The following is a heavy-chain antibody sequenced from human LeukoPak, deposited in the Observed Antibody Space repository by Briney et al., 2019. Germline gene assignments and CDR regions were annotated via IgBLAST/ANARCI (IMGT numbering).Heavy chain of an antibody. CDR1: GFIVSIFD. J-gene: IGHJ3*02. CDR2: IGTAGDT. CDR3: ARAGQWFSHAYDI. Sequence: GGSLRLSCAASGFIVSIFDMHWVRQVPGKGLEWVSGIGTAGDTHYPDSVKGRFHISRENAKNSFYLQMNSLRVGDTAVYYCARAGQWFSHAYDIWGQGTTVSVSS. V-gene: IGHV3-13*01. D-gene: IGHD3-10*01.